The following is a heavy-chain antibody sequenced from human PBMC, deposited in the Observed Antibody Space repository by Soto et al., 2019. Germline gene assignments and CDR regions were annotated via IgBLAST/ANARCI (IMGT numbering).Heavy chain of an antibody. CDR2: IYHSGST. D-gene: IGHD1-26*01. V-gene: IGHV4-4*02. Sequence: SETLSLTCAVSGGSISSSNWWSWVRQPPGKGLEWIGEIYHSGSTNYNPSLKSRVTISVDKSKNQFSLKLSSVTAADTAVYYCARAKLDEIYYYYGMDVWGQGTTVTVSS. CDR3: ARAKLDEIYYYYGMDV. CDR1: GGSISSSNW. J-gene: IGHJ6*02.